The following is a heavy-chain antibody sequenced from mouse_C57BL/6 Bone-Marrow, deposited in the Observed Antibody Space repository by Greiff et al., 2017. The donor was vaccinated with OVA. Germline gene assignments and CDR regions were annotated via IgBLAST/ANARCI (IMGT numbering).Heavy chain of an antibody. CDR1: GYSITSGYY. V-gene: IGHV3-6*01. CDR3: ALYDSGAMDY. Sequence: EVQLVESGPGLVKPSQSLSLTCSVTGYSITSGYYWNWIRQFPGNKLEWMGYISYDGSNNYNPSLKNRISITRDTSKNQFFLKLNSVTTEDTATYYCALYDSGAMDYWGQGTSVTVSS. CDR2: ISYDGSN. J-gene: IGHJ4*01. D-gene: IGHD2-4*01.